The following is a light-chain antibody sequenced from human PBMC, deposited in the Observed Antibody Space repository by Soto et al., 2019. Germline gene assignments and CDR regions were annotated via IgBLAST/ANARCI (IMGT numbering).Light chain of an antibody. Sequence: DIPMTQSPSSVSASVGDRVTITCRASQDINNWLAWYQQKPGKAPELLIYAASSLQSGVPSRFSGSGSGTDFTLTISSLQPEDFAIYYCQQANNFPWTFGQGTKVEIK. CDR1: QDINNW. V-gene: IGKV1-12*01. J-gene: IGKJ1*01. CDR3: QQANNFPWT. CDR2: AAS.